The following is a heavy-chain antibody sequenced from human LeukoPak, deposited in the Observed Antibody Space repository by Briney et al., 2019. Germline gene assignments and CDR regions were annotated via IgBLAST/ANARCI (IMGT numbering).Heavy chain of an antibody. CDR3: ARPRRGLIDY. D-gene: IGHD3-16*01. Sequence: SETLSLTCTVSGGSISSSSYYWGWIRQPPGKGLEWIGSIYYSGSTYYNPSLKSRVTISVDTSKNQFSLKLSSVTAADTAVYYCARPRRGLIDYWGQGTLVTVSS. CDR1: GGSISSSSYY. J-gene: IGHJ4*02. V-gene: IGHV4-39*01. CDR2: IYYSGST.